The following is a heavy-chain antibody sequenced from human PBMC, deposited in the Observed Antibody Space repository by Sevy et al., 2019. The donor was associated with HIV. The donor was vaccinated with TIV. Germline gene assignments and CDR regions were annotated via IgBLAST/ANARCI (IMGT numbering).Heavy chain of an antibody. V-gene: IGHV3-7*01. Sequence: GGSLRLSCAASGFSFSTYWMHWVRQAPGKGLEWVANIKQDESEKYYVASVKGRFTTSRDNAKNSVYLEMNSLRPEDTAIYYCAKGNSGSFYYWGQGTLVTVSS. J-gene: IGHJ4*02. CDR2: IKQDESEK. D-gene: IGHD3-22*01. CDR3: AKGNSGSFYY. CDR1: GFSFSTYW.